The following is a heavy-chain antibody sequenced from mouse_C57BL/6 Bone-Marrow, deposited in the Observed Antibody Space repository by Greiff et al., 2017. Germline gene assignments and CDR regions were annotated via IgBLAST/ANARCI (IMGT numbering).Heavy chain of an antibody. V-gene: IGHV1-63*01. CDR1: GYTFTNYW. CDR3: ASGGYYFDY. CDR2: IYPGGGYT. Sequence: VHVKQSGAELVRPGTSVKMSCKASGYTFTNYWIGWAKQRPGHGLEWIGDIYPGGGYTNYNEKFKGKATLTADKSSSTAYMQFRSLTSEDSAIYYCASGGYYFDYWGQGTTLTVPS. J-gene: IGHJ2*01.